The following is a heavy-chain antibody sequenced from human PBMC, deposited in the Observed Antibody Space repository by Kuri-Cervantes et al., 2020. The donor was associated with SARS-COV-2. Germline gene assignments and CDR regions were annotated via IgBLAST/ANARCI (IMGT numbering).Heavy chain of an antibody. D-gene: IGHD5-24*01. Sequence: SVKVSCKASGGTFSSYAISWVRQAPGQGLEWMGGIIPIFGTANYAQKFQGRVTITADKSTSTAYMELSSLRSEDTAVYYCAGSRWLQLDYYYYYGMDVWGRGTTVTVSS. CDR2: IIPIFGTA. V-gene: IGHV1-69*06. J-gene: IGHJ6*02. CDR1: GGTFSSYA. CDR3: AGSRWLQLDYYYYYGMDV.